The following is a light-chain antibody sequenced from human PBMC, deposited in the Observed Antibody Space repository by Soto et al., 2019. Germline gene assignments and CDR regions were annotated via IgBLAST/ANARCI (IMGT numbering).Light chain of an antibody. CDR2: GVS. V-gene: IGKV3-15*01. Sequence: TVMTQSPATLSVSPGDTATLSCRSSQNVHINLAWYQQKPGQAPTLLIYGVSARAPGVPARFSGTGSGTEFTLTIRNLQSEDFGVYYFQQYVTWPRTLGQGTKVAIQ. CDR3: QQYVTWPRT. CDR1: QNVHIN. J-gene: IGKJ2*01.